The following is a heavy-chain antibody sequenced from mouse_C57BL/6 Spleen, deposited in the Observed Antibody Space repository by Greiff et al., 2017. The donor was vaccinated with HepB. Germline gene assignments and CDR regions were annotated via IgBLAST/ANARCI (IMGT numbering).Heavy chain of an antibody. V-gene: IGHV5-9-1*02. CDR3: TRDRGSIAMDY. CDR2: ISSGGDYI. Sequence: EVNVVESGEGLVKPGGSLKLSCAASGFTFSSYAMSWVRQTPEKRLEWVAYISSGGDYIYYADTVKGRFTISRDNARNTLYLQMSSLKSEDTAMYYCTRDRGSIAMDYWGQGTSVTVSS. D-gene: IGHD1-1*01. J-gene: IGHJ4*01. CDR1: GFTFSSYA.